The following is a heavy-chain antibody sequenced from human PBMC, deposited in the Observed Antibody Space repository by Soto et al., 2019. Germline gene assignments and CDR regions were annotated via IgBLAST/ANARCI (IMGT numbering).Heavy chain of an antibody. Sequence: QVQLQQWGAGLLKPSETLSLTCAVYGGSFSGYYWSWIRQPPGKGLEWIGEINHSGSTNYNPSLKSRVTISVDTSKNQFSLKLSSVTAADTAVYYCARGGYCSGGSCYSGPYYFDYWGQGTLVTVSS. CDR3: ARGGYCSGGSCYSGPYYFDY. J-gene: IGHJ4*02. D-gene: IGHD2-15*01. V-gene: IGHV4-34*01. CDR1: GGSFSGYY. CDR2: INHSGST.